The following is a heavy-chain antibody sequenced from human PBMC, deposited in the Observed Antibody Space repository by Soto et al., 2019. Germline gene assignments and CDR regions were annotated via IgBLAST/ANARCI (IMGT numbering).Heavy chain of an antibody. CDR1: AASISSGDYY. V-gene: IGHV4-30-4*01. D-gene: IGHD3-22*01. CDR3: ARASYDSSTYYLDY. CDR2: IYYSGST. Sequence: SETLSLTCTVSAASISSGDYYWTWIRQPPGKGLEWIGSIYYSGSTYYNPSLKSRVTISVDTSNNQFSLKLSSVTAADTAVYYCARASYDSSTYYLDYWGQGTLVTVSS. J-gene: IGHJ4*02.